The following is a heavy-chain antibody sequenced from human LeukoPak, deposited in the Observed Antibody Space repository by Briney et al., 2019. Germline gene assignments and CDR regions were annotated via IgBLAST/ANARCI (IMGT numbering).Heavy chain of an antibody. J-gene: IGHJ6*03. CDR3: AREGHYDLLTGYSPVEYYFYYMDV. D-gene: IGHD3-9*01. Sequence: GGSLRLSCAASGFTVSDDYMSWVRQTPGKGLEWVAAISSDGVEKHYADSVKGRFTISRDNSKSTLYLQMNSLRAEDTALYYCAREGHYDLLTGYSPVEYYFYYMDVWGKGTTVTVSS. CDR1: GFTVSDDY. CDR2: ISSDGVEK. V-gene: IGHV3-30*03.